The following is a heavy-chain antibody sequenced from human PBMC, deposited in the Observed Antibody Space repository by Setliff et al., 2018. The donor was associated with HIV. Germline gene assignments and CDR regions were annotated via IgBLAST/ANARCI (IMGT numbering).Heavy chain of an antibody. D-gene: IGHD6-13*01. V-gene: IGHV3-74*01. CDR3: ARDTGAAADINDASDI. Sequence: GGSLRLSCAASGFTFDRFWMHWVRQAPGKGLVWVSRVNRDGSSTTYADSVKDRFTISRDNAKNSLYLQMNSLRAEDTAVYYCARDTGAAADINDASDIWGQGTMVTVSS. CDR1: GFTFDRFW. J-gene: IGHJ3*02. CDR2: VNRDGSST.